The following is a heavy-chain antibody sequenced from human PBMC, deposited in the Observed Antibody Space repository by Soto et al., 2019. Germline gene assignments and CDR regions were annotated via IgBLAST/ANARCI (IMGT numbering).Heavy chain of an antibody. D-gene: IGHD3-10*01. V-gene: IGHV1-69*01. CDR1: GGTFSSYA. CDR2: IIPIFGTA. J-gene: IGHJ6*02. Sequence: QVQLVQSGAEVKKPGSSVKVSCKASGGTFSSYAIIWVRQAPGQGLEWMGGIIPIFGTANYAQKFQGRVTITADESTSTAYMELSSLRSEDTAVYYCARPYYYGSGSSNYYYYGMDVWGQGTTVTVSS. CDR3: ARPYYYGSGSSNYYYYGMDV.